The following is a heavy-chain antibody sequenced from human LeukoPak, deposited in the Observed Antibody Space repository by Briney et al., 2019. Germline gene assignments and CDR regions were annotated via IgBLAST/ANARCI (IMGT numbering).Heavy chain of an antibody. J-gene: IGHJ3*02. V-gene: IGHV3-11*04. CDR3: ATSYYYDSSALLPDAFDI. D-gene: IGHD3-22*01. CDR1: GFTFSDYC. Sequence: GGSLRLSCAASGFTFSDYCMSWIRQAPGKGLEWVSYISSSGSTIYYADSVKGRFTISRDNAKNSLYLQMNSLRAEDTAVYYCATSYYYDSSALLPDAFDIWGQGTMVTVSS. CDR2: ISSSGSTI.